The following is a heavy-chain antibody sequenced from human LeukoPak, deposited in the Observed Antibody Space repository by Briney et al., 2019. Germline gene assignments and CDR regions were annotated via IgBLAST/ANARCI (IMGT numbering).Heavy chain of an antibody. V-gene: IGHV3-23*01. Sequence: PGGSLRLSCAASGFSFSTYSMSWVRQAPGKGLEWVSSIRGSGADKYHADSVKGRFSISRDNSQDTLSLQMNSLRAEDTAVYYCAKISWDGRGTFDWGRGTLVTVSS. CDR2: IRGSGADK. CDR1: GFSFSTYS. CDR3: AKISWDGRGTFD. J-gene: IGHJ4*02. D-gene: IGHD1/OR15-1a*01.